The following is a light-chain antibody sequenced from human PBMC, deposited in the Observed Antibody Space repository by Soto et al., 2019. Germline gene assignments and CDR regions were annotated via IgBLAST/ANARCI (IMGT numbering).Light chain of an antibody. Sequence: DIQMTQSPSTLSASVGDRVTITCRASQSISSWLAWYQQKPGQAPKLLIFKVSSLDSGVPSRLSGSGSGPEFTLTISSLQPDDCATYYCQQYNSSPYAFGQGTKLEIK. CDR1: QSISSW. V-gene: IGKV1-5*03. J-gene: IGKJ2*01. CDR2: KVS. CDR3: QQYNSSPYA.